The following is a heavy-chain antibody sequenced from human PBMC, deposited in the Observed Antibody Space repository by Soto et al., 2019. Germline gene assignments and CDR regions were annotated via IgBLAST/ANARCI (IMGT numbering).Heavy chain of an antibody. V-gene: IGHV3-9*01. J-gene: IGHJ6*03. CDR3: AKAPLNYYYMDV. CDR1: GFTFDDYA. Sequence: EVQLVESGGGLVQPGRSLRLSCAASGFTFDDYAMHWVRQAPGKGLEWVSGISWNSGSIGYADSVKGRFTISRDNAKNSLYLQMNSLRAEDTALYYCAKAPLNYYYMDVWGKGTTVTVSS. CDR2: ISWNSGSI.